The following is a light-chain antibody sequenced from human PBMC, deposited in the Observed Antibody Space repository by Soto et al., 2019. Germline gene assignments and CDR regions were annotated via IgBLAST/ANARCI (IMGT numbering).Light chain of an antibody. CDR3: QQRTNSLIT. CDR2: DAS. V-gene: IGKV3-11*01. Sequence: PGERGTLSCRASQSVSAYVAWYQHKPAQAPRLLIYDASKRATRIPARFSGSGSGTDFTLTISSPEPEDSAVYYCQQRTNSLITFGQGTRLEMK. J-gene: IGKJ5*01. CDR1: QSVSAY.